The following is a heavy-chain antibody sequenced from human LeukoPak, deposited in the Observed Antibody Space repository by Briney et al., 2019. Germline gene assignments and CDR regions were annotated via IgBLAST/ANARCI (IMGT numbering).Heavy chain of an antibody. J-gene: IGHJ4*02. CDR3: AAQHGGNYRGPLQY. CDR2: ISYDGSNK. CDR1: GFTFSSYA. D-gene: IGHD4-23*01. V-gene: IGHV3-30-3*01. Sequence: GRSLRLSCAASGFTFSSYAMHWVRQAPGKGLEWVAVISYDGSNKYYADSVKGRFTISRDNSKNTLYLQMNSLRAEDTAVYYCAAQHGGNYRGPLQYWGQGSLVTVSS.